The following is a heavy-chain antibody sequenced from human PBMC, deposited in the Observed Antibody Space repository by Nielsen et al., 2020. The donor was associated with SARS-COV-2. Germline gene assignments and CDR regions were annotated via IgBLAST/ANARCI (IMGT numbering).Heavy chain of an antibody. J-gene: IGHJ5*02. CDR3: ARTLSLSYFWSDYEAHWFDP. CDR1: GFTFSSYC. V-gene: IGHV3-7*03. D-gene: IGHD3-3*01. Sequence: GGSLRLSCAASGFTFSSYCMSWVRQAPGKGLEWVANIKQDGSEKYYVDSVKGRFTISRDNAKNSLYLQMNSLRAEDTAVYYCARTLSLSYFWSDYEAHWFDPWGQGTLVTVSS. CDR2: IKQDGSEK.